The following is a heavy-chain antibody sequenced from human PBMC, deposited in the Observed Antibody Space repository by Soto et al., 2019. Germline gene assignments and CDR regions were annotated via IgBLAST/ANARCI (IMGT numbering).Heavy chain of an antibody. J-gene: IGHJ6*02. CDR1: GFPFSTYP. CDR3: AKITVITASYYYQGMDV. Sequence: GGSLRLSCAASGFPFSTYPMNWVRQAPGKGLEWVSGISGSGISTFYADSVKGRFTISRDNSNNTVFLQMNSLRAEDTAVYYCAKITVITASYYYQGMDVWGQGTTVTVSS. V-gene: IGHV3-23*01. CDR2: ISGSGIST.